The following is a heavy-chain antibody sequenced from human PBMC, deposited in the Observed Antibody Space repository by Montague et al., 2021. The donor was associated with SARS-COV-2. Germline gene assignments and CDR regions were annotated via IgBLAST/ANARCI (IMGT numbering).Heavy chain of an antibody. CDR3: ARGSGSASATWFDP. V-gene: IGHV4-59*11. D-gene: IGHD6-25*01. J-gene: IGHJ5*02. CDR2: IYYTGIT. Sequence: ESLSLTCIVSGGSIGSHYWSWIRLPPGKGLEWVGHIYYTGITKYKSSLKSRVTISVDTSKNQLSLKLDSVTAADTAVHYCARGSGSASATWFDPWGQGTLVTVSS. CDR1: GGSIGSHY.